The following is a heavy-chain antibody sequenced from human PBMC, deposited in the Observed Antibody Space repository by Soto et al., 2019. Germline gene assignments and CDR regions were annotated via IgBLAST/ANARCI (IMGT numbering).Heavy chain of an antibody. V-gene: IGHV4-59*01. CDR2: IYYSGST. D-gene: IGHD3-10*01. J-gene: IGHJ6*01. Sequence: SETLSLTCTFSVVSISSYYWSCIRHPPGKGLEWIGYIYYSGSTNYNPSLKSRVTISVDTSKNQFSLKLSSVTAADTAVYYCARDRGGYLTYYYYGMEVWGQGTTVTVSS. CDR1: VVSISSYY. CDR3: ARDRGGYLTYYYYGMEV.